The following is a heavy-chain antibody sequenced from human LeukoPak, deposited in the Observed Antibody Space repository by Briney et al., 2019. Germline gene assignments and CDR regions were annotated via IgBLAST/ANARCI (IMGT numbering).Heavy chain of an antibody. J-gene: IGHJ4*02. CDR1: GGSISSYY. V-gene: IGHV4-59*01. Sequence: SETLSLTCTVSGGSISSYYWSWIRQPPGRGRKWIGYIYHSGSTNYNPSLKSRVTISVDTSKNQFSLKLSSMTAADTAVYYCARAALSSGWYFYWGQGTLVTVSS. D-gene: IGHD6-19*01. CDR3: ARAALSSGWYFY. CDR2: IYHSGST.